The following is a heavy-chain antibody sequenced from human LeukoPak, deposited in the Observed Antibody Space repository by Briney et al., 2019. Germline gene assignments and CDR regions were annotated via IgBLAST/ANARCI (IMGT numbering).Heavy chain of an antibody. J-gene: IGHJ4*02. CDR2: IYHSGST. CDR1: GYSISSGYY. Sequence: PSETLSLTCTVSGYSISSGYYWGWIRQPPGKGLEWIGSIYHSGSTCYNPSLKSRVTISVDTSKNQFSLKLSSVTAADTAVYYCARDLYYDSSGYYPTPFDYWGQGTLVTVSS. V-gene: IGHV4-38-2*02. D-gene: IGHD3-22*01. CDR3: ARDLYYDSSGYYPTPFDY.